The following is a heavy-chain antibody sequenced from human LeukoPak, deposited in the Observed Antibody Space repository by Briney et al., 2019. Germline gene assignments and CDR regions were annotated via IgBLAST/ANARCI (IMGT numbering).Heavy chain of an antibody. J-gene: IGHJ4*02. V-gene: IGHV3-23*01. D-gene: IGHD3-22*01. CDR3: AKLGTMIVVVGDFDY. Sequence: GGSLRLSCAASGFTFSSYAMSWVRQAPGKGLEWVSAISGSGGSTYYADSVKGRFTISRDNSENTLYLQMNSLRAEDTAVYYCAKLGTMIVVVGDFDYWGQGTLVTVSS. CDR2: ISGSGGST. CDR1: GFTFSSYA.